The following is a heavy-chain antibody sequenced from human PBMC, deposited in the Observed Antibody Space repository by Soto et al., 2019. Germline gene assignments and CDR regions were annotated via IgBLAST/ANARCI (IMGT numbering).Heavy chain of an antibody. CDR2: TYYRSKWYN. CDR3: TRENGAAAQAHYYYGIDV. Sequence: PSQTLSLTCAISGDSVSSNSATWNWIRQSPSRGLEWLGRTYYRSKWYNDYAVSVKRRLSINPDTSKNQLSLQLNSVTPDDTVVYYCTRENGAAAQAHYYYGIDVWGQGTAVTVSS. CDR1: GDSVSSNSAT. V-gene: IGHV6-1*01. J-gene: IGHJ6*02. D-gene: IGHD2-2*01.